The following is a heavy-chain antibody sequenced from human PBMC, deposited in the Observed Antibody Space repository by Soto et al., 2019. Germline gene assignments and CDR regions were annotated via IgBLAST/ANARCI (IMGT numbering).Heavy chain of an antibody. CDR2: IFPLTDIP. CDR3: ARGPLVVLNYFES. V-gene: IGHV1-69*02. J-gene: IGHJ4*02. Sequence: QVQLVQSGTEVKKPGSSVKVSCKASGGTFRNYPINWVRQAPGQGLEWMGSIFPLTDIPDYAQNFQARLTXTXDXPTSTAYMEVSSLTSDDPAMYFCARGPLVVLNYFESWGQGTLVTVSS. CDR1: GGTFRNYP.